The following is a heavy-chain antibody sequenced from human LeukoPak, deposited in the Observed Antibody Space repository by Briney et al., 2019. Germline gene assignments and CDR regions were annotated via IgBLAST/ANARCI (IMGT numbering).Heavy chain of an antibody. D-gene: IGHD3-22*01. CDR3: ARDRELYYYDSSGYYDGVFDY. V-gene: IGHV1-2*02. CDR2: INPNSGGT. Sequence: ASVKVFCKASGYTFTGYYMHWVRQAPGQGLEWMGWINPNSGGTNYAQKFQGRVTMTRDTSISTAYMELSRLRSDDTAVYYCARDRELYYYDSSGYYDGVFDYWGQGTLVTVSS. CDR1: GYTFTGYY. J-gene: IGHJ4*02.